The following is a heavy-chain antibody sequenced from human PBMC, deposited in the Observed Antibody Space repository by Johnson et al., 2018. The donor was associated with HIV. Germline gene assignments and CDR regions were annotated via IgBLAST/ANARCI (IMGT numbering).Heavy chain of an antibody. CDR1: GFTFSTYD. J-gene: IGHJ3*02. CDR3: ARDTASSSTLDAFDI. V-gene: IGHV3-13*01. D-gene: IGHD2-2*01. CDR2: IGTAGDT. Sequence: VQLVESGGGLVQPGGSLRLSCAASGFTFSTYDMHWVRQGTGKGLEWVSVIGTAGDTYYAGSVKGRFTISRENAKNSLYLQMNSLRAEDPAVYYCARDTASSSTLDAFDIWGQGTMVTVSS.